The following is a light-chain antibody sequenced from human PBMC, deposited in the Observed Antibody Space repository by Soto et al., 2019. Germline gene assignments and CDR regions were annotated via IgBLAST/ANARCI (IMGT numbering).Light chain of an antibody. Sequence: EIVLTQSPATLSLPPGERATLSCRASQSVSSYLAWYQQKPGQAPRLLIYDASNRATGIPARFSGSGSGTDFTLTISSLEPEDFAVYYCQQRSNWPSLTFGQGTRLEIK. CDR2: DAS. CDR1: QSVSSY. V-gene: IGKV3-11*01. CDR3: QQRSNWPSLT. J-gene: IGKJ5*01.